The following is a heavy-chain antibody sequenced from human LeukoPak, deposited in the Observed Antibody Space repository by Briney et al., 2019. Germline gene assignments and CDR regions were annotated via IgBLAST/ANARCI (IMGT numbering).Heavy chain of an antibody. V-gene: IGHV1-24*01. CDR1: GYTLTELS. J-gene: IGHJ5*02. CDR2: FDPEDGET. CDR3: ATGPHQWFGPTCWFDP. Sequence: ASVKVSCKVSGYTLTELSMHWVRQAPGKGLEWMGGFDPEDGETIYAQKFQGRVTMTEDTSTDTAYMELSSLRSEDTAVYYCATGPHQWFGPTCWFDPWGQGTLVTVSS. D-gene: IGHD3-10*01.